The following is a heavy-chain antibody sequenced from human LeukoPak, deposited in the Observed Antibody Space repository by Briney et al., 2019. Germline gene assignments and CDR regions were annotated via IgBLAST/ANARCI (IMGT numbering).Heavy chain of an antibody. J-gene: IGHJ5*02. CDR1: GGSISSGSYY. Sequence: PSQTLSLTCTVSGGSISSGSYYWSWIRQPAGRGLEWIGRIYTSGSTNYNPSLKSRVTISVDTSKNQFSLKLSSVTAADTAVYYCVREGGRTIFGVAKYNWFDPWGQGTLVTVSS. CDR2: IYTSGST. CDR3: VREGGRTIFGVAKYNWFDP. V-gene: IGHV4-61*02. D-gene: IGHD3-3*01.